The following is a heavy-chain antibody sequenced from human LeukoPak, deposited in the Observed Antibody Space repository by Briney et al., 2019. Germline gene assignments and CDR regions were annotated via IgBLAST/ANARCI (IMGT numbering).Heavy chain of an antibody. CDR1: GYSFTSYW. CDR3: ARHIFLESFWSGYPDY. V-gene: IGHV5-51*01. D-gene: IGHD3-3*01. J-gene: IGHJ4*02. CDR2: IYPGDSYT. Sequence: GESLKISCKGSGYSFTSYWIGWVRQMPGKGLEWMGIIYPGDSYTRYSPSFQGQVTISADKSISTAYLRWSSLKASDTAMYYCARHIFLESFWSGYPDYWGQGTLVTVSS.